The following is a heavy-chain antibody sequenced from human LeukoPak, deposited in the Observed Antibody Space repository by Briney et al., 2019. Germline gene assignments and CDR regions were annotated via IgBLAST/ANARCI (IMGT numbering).Heavy chain of an antibody. D-gene: IGHD3-10*01. CDR3: VRSLERFGTRDY. Sequence: GGSLRLSCAASEFIFGAYWMTWVRQAPGKGLEWVAHINQDGTEKYYMDSEKGRFTISRDNAKKSLFLQMNSLTAEDTALYYCVRSLERFGTRDYWGQGTLVTVSS. CDR1: EFIFGAYW. V-gene: IGHV3-7*01. J-gene: IGHJ4*02. CDR2: INQDGTEK.